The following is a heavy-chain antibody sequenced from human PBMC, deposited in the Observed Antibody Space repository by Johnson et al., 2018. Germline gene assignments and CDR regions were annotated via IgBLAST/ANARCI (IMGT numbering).Heavy chain of an antibody. CDR2: TSAIRRTI. Sequence: QVQLQESGGDLVQPGGSLRLPCTASGFTLGNYYMTWIRQAPGKGLEWVSHTSAIRRTIYYADSVKGRFPIPRDNSKNSLYLEMNNLRAEDTAVYYCARDQWTDDDYYYDIDVWGKGTTVTVSS. J-gene: IGHJ6*03. D-gene: IGHD6-19*01. V-gene: IGHV3-11*04. CDR1: GFTLGNYY. CDR3: ARDQWTDDDYYYDIDV.